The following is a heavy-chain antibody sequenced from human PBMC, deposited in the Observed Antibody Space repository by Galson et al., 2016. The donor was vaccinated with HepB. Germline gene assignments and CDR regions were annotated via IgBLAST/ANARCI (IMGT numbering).Heavy chain of an antibody. CDR1: GDSVSNNIAA. J-gene: IGHJ4*02. V-gene: IGHV6-1*01. Sequence: CAISGDSVSNNIAAWNWIRQSPSRGLEWLGRAYYRSDWYNDYAGSVRSRITINPDTSKNQFSLQLNSVTPEDTAVYYRARAGGLNENFHFDYWGQGTLVTVSS. CDR3: ARAGGLNENFHFDY. D-gene: IGHD1-1*01. CDR2: AYYRSDWYN.